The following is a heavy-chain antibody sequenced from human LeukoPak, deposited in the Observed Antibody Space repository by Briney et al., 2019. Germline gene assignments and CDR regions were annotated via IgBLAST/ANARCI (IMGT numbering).Heavy chain of an antibody. CDR2: ISVYNGNT. V-gene: IGHV1-18*01. Sequence: ASVKVSCKASGYKFTSYGISWVRQAPGQGLEWMGWISVYNGNTNYAQKLQGRVTMTTDTSTSTAYMELRSLRSDDTAVYYCARVDSSGWYGYWFDPWGQGTQVTVSS. J-gene: IGHJ5*02. D-gene: IGHD6-19*01. CDR3: ARVDSSGWYGYWFDP. CDR1: GYKFTSYG.